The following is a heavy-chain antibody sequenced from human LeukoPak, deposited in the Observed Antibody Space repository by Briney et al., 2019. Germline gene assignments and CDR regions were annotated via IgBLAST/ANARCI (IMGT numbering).Heavy chain of an antibody. Sequence: GGSLRLSCAASGLTVSRNYMNWVRRAPGKGLEWVSVIYSGGSTYYADSVKGRFTISRDNSKNTLYLQINSLRAEDTAVYYCARDGRGDGVPAENAFAIWGQGTMVTVSS. V-gene: IGHV3-53*01. D-gene: IGHD3-10*01. J-gene: IGHJ3*02. CDR1: GLTVSRNY. CDR3: ARDGRGDGVPAENAFAI. CDR2: IYSGGST.